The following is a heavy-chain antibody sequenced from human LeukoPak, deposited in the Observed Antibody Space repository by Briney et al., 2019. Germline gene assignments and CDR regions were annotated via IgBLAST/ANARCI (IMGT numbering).Heavy chain of an antibody. CDR3: ARRGVDTAMDYYMDV. J-gene: IGHJ6*03. CDR1: GYTFTRYG. V-gene: IGHV1-18*01. CDR2: LSTDNGDT. D-gene: IGHD5-18*01. Sequence: ASVKVSCKASGYTFTRYGISWVRQAPGQGLELMGWLSTDNGDTNYAQNLQGRVTMTTDTSTTTAHMELRSLRSDDTAVYYCARRGVDTAMDYYMDVWGKGTTVTVSS.